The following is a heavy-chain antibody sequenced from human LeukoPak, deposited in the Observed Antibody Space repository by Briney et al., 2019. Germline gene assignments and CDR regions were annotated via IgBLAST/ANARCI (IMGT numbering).Heavy chain of an antibody. Sequence: PGGSLRLSCAASGFTFSGSAMHWVRQASGKGLEWVGRIRSKANSYATAYAASVKGRFTISRDDSKNTAYLQMNSLKAEDTAVYYCTSHLYFVGGFDYWGQGTLVTVSS. CDR2: IRSKANSYAT. CDR3: TSHLYFVGGFDY. CDR1: GFTFSGSA. J-gene: IGHJ4*02. V-gene: IGHV3-73*01. D-gene: IGHD3-9*01.